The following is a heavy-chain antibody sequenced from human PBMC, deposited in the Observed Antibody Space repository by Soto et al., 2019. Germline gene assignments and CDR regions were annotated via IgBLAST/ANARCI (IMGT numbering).Heavy chain of an antibody. CDR1: GGTFSSYA. Sequence: QVQLAQSGAEVKKPGSSVKVSCKASGGTFSSYAISWVRQAPGQGLEWMGGIIPIFGTANYAQKFQGRVTTTXDXATNTAYMELSSLRSDDTAVYYCARDSTVATHAFDIWGQGTMVTVSS. J-gene: IGHJ3*02. CDR3: ARDSTVATHAFDI. D-gene: IGHD4-4*01. CDR2: IIPIFGTA. V-gene: IGHV1-69*05.